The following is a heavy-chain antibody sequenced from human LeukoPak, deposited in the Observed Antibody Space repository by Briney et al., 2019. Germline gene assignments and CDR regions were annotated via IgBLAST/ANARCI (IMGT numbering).Heavy chain of an antibody. CDR3: ARRRPYSKIYYYYMDV. Sequence: SETLSLTCAVYGGSFSGYYWRGLRQPPGKGVEWIGEINHTRSTNYNPSLKTRVTISVDTSKNQFSLKLSSVTAADTAVYYCARRRPYSKIYYYYMDVWGKGTTVTVSS. V-gene: IGHV4-34*01. D-gene: IGHD4-11*01. J-gene: IGHJ6*03. CDR1: GGSFSGYY. CDR2: INHTRST.